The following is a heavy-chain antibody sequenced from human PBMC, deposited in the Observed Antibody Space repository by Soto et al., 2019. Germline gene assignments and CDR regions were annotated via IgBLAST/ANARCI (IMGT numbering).Heavy chain of an antibody. CDR2: IYYSGST. CDR3: ARAPNLNWNYVGYYYGMDV. D-gene: IGHD1-7*01. Sequence: KPSETLSLTCTVSGGSVSSGSYYWSWIRQPPGKGLEWIGYIYYSGSTNYNPSLKSRVTISVDTSKNQFSLKLSSVTAADTAVYYCARAPNLNWNYVGYYYGMDVWGQGTTVTVSS. CDR1: GGSVSSGSYY. J-gene: IGHJ6*02. V-gene: IGHV4-61*01.